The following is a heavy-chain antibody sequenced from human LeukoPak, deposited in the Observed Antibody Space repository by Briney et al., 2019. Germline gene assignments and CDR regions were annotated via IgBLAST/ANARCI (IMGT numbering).Heavy chain of an antibody. D-gene: IGHD1-1*01. CDR3: ATAAYNWNDGDYFDY. V-gene: IGHV1-3*01. CDR2: INAGNGNT. CDR1: GYTFTSYA. Sequence: GASVKVSCKASGYTFTSYAMHWVRQAPGQRLEWMGWINAGNGNTKYSQKFQGRVTITRDTSASTAYMELSSLRSEDTAVYYCATAAYNWNDGDYFDYWGQGTLVTVSS. J-gene: IGHJ4*02.